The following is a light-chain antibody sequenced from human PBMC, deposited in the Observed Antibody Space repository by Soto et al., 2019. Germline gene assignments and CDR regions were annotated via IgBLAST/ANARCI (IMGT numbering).Light chain of an antibody. CDR1: HSVSSSY. CDR3: QQYGSSPTT. CDR2: AAS. J-gene: IGKJ1*01. V-gene: IGKV3-20*01. Sequence: EMVFTQCPVTLPLSPEERSTLSCNVSHSVSSSYLAWYQQKPGQAPRFLIYAASSRATGIPDRFSGSGSGTDFTLTISRLEPEDFAVYYCQQYGSSPTTFGQGTKVDIK.